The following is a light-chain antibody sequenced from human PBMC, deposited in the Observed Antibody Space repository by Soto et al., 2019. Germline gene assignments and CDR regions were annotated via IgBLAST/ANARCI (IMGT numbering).Light chain of an antibody. J-gene: IGKJ2*01. CDR3: MQSIHWPYT. V-gene: IGKV2-30*01. CDR2: KIS. CDR1: HSLVSPYGITY. Sequence: DVVMTQSPLSLPVTLGQPASISCRSSHSLVSPYGITYLNWFHQRPGQSPRRLIYKISERDSGVPDRFSGSGSGADFTLKISRVEAEDVGVYYCMQSIHWPYTFGQGTKLEI.